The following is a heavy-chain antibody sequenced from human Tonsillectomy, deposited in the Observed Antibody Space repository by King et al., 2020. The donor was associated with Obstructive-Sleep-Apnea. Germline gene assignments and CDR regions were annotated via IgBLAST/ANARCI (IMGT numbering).Heavy chain of an antibody. V-gene: IGHV3-21*01. D-gene: IGHD4-17*01. CDR2: IISSSSYI. CDR3: ARDTGAYGDYVGYLDY. Sequence: DVQLVESGGGLVKPGGSLRLSCAASGFTFSSDTMNWVRQAPGKGLEWVSSIISSSSYIYYADSVKGRFTISRDNAKNSLCLQMNSLRAEDTAVYYCARDTGAYGDYVGYLDYWGQGTLVTVSS. J-gene: IGHJ4*02. CDR1: GFTFSSDT.